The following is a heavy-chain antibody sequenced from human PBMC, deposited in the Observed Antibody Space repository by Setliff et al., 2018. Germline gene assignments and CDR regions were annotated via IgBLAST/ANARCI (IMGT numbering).Heavy chain of an antibody. Sequence: SETLSLTCTVPGGSISSISYYWGWIRQPPGKGLEWIGTVYDSGTTYYDPSLKSRVTIFVDTSKNQFSLNLNSVTAADTGVYYCASCRYQVPYDYWGQGILVTVSS. CDR2: VYDSGTT. CDR1: GGSISSISYY. D-gene: IGHD2-2*01. J-gene: IGHJ4*02. CDR3: ASCRYQVPYDY. V-gene: IGHV4-39*01.